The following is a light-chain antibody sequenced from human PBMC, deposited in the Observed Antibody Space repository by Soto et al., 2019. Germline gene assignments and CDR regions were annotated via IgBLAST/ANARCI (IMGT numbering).Light chain of an antibody. CDR2: KIS. V-gene: IGKV2-24*01. CDR1: QSLVHIDGNTY. Sequence: DIVLTQTRLSSPVTLGQPASISCRSSQSLVHIDGNTYFNWLQQRPGQPPRLLIYKISNLFPGVPDRFSGSGAGTDFTLKIRRVEAGDVGVYYCMQATQSYTFGQGTRLEIK. CDR3: MQATQSYT. J-gene: IGKJ2*01.